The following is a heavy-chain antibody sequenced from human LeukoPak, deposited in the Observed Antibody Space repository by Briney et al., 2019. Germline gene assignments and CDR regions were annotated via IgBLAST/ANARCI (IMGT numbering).Heavy chain of an antibody. D-gene: IGHD6-19*01. CDR3: GQTTGWPGFDY. CDR2: IYNGVPT. V-gene: IGHV4-4*09. Sequence: PSETLSLTCTTSGVSISRFYWSWIRQPPGKGLEWIGNIYNGVPTFFNPSLKSRVTISVDTSKRQFSLQLASVTAADTAVYYCGQTTGWPGFDYWGQGILVTVSS. CDR1: GVSISRFY. J-gene: IGHJ4*02.